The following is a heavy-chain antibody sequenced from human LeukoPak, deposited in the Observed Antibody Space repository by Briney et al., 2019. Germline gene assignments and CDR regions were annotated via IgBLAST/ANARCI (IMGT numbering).Heavy chain of an antibody. V-gene: IGHV4-30-4*01. CDR1: GGSISSGDYY. D-gene: IGHD6-19*01. J-gene: IGHJ4*02. CDR2: IYYSGST. CDR3: ASNPFYSSGWQIDY. Sequence: SETLSLTCTVSGGSISSGDYYWSWIRQPPGKGLEWIGYIYYSGSTYYNLSLKSRVTISVDTSKNQFSLKLSSVTAADTAVYYCASNPFYSSGWQIDYWGQGTLVTVSS.